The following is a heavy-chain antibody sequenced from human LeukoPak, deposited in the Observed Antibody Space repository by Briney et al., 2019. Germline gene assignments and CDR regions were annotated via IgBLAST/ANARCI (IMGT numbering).Heavy chain of an antibody. V-gene: IGHV1-69*13. D-gene: IGHD2-15*01. CDR1: GGTFRSSA. J-gene: IGHJ4*02. CDR3: ARMQGYAYSDY. Sequence: SVKVSCKVSGGTFRSSATNWVRQAPGQGLEWMGGTIPFYGATNYAQKFQGRVTITADESTGTVYMELRSLRSEDTAVYYCARMQGYAYSDYWGQGTLVAVSS. CDR2: TIPFYGAT.